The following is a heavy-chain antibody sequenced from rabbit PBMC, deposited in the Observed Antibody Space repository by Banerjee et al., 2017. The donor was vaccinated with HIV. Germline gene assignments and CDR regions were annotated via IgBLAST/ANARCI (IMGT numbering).Heavy chain of an antibody. J-gene: IGHJ4*01. V-gene: IGHV1S40*01. D-gene: IGHD6-1*01. CDR2: IYAGSTDST. CDR3: ARGYGGYAVDGFNL. Sequence: QSLEESGGGLVKPGASLTLTCTASGIDFSSYYDMCWVRQAPGKGLEWIACIYAGSTDSTYYASWAKGRFTISKTSSTTVTLQITSLTAADTATYFCARGYGGYAVDGFNLWGPGTLVTVS. CDR1: GIDFSSYYD.